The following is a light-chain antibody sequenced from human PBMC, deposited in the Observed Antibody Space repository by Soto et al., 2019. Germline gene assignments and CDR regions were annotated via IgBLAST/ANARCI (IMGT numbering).Light chain of an antibody. J-gene: IGLJ2*01. V-gene: IGLV2-23*02. CDR1: SSDVGSYDP. CDR2: EVN. CDR3: CSYAGTRTLV. Sequence: QSALTQPASVSGSPGQSITISCTGTSSDVGSYDPVSWYQQHPGKAPKLMIYEVNRRPSGVSNRFSGSKSGNTASLTVSGLQAEDEGDYYCCSYAGTRTLVFGGGTKLTVL.